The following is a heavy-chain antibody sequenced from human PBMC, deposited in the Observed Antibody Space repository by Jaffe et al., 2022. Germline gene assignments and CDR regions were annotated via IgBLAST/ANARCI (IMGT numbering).Heavy chain of an antibody. Sequence: EVQLVESGGGLVQPGGSLRLSCAASGFTFSSYWMSWVRQAPGKGLEWVANIKQDGSEKYYVDSVKGRFTISRDNAKNSLYLQMNSLRAEDTAVYYCARDLPTDDYGDYWGSYYFDYWGQGTLVTVSS. D-gene: IGHD4-17*01. CDR3: ARDLPTDDYGDYWGSYYFDY. CDR1: GFTFSSYW. V-gene: IGHV3-7*01. CDR2: IKQDGSEK. J-gene: IGHJ4*02.